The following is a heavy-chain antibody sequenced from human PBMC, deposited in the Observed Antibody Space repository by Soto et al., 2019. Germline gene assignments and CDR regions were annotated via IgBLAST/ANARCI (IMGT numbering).Heavy chain of an antibody. V-gene: IGHV4-30-4*01. CDR1: GGSVTSDEDY. J-gene: IGHJ4*02. CDR2: ISNSGST. CDR3: ATASGSTYGYFDY. Sequence: SETLSLTCTVSGGSVTSDEDYWSWIRQSPGKGLEWIGYISNSGSTGYNPSLKTRLSTSVDRSKNQFTLRLTSVTAADTAVYFCATASGSTYGYFDYWGQGTQVTVSS. D-gene: IGHD4-17*01.